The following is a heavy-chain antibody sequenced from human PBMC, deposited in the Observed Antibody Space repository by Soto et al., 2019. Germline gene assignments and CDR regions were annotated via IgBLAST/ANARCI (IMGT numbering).Heavy chain of an antibody. V-gene: IGHV3-74*01. CDR3: AGGAGSNKPFDY. Sequence: EVQMVESGGGLVQPGGSLRLSCAASGFTFSSFCLHWVRQVSGKGLVWVSRVNSDGSTTAYADSVKGRFTVSRDNATNTLYLQMDNLRAEDTAVYYCAGGAGSNKPFDYWGQGTLVTVSS. CDR1: GFTFSSFC. J-gene: IGHJ4*02. CDR2: VNSDGSTT. D-gene: IGHD2-2*01.